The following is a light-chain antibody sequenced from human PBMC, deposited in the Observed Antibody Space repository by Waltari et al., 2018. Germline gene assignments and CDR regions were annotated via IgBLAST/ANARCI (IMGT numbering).Light chain of an antibody. CDR1: NIETKS. V-gene: IGLV3-21*04. CDR2: YDS. J-gene: IGLJ1*01. CDR3: QVWDANNDPGV. Sequence: SYVLTQPPSVSVAPGKTARITCGGNNIETKSVHWYPQKPDQAPILVISYDSDRPSGIPERFSGSNSGNTATLTISRVEAADEADYYCQVWDANNDPGVFGTGTEVTVL.